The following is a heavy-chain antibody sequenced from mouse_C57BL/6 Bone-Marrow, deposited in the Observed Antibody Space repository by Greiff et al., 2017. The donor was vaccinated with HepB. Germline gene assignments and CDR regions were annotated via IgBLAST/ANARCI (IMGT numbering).Heavy chain of an antibody. CDR3: ARTSTTYYYARDY. V-gene: IGHV5-17*01. CDR1: GFTFSDYG. J-gene: IGHJ4*01. CDR2: ISSGSSTI. Sequence: EVQLQESGGGLVKPGGSLKLSCAASGFTFSDYGMHWVRQAPEKGLEWVAYISSGSSTIYYADTVKGRFTITRDTAKNTLFLQMTSLRSEDTAMYYCARTSTTYYYARDYWGQGTSVTVSS. D-gene: IGHD2-14*01.